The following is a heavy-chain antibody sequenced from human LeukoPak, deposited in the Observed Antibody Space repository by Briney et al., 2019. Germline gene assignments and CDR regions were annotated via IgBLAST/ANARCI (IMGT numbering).Heavy chain of an antibody. D-gene: IGHD6-13*01. Sequence: SETLSLTCAVSGGSISSGGYSWSWIRQPPGKGLKWIGYIYHSGSTYYNPSLKSRVTISVDRSKNQFSLKLSSVTAADTAVYYCARAVVETGIAAAGTAYYFDYWGQGTLVTVSS. V-gene: IGHV4-30-2*01. CDR3: ARAVVETGIAAAGTAYYFDY. J-gene: IGHJ4*02. CDR2: IYHSGST. CDR1: GGSISSGGYS.